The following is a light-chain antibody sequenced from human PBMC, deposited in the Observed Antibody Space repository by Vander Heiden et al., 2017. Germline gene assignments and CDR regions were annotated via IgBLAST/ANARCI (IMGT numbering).Light chain of an antibody. CDR3: QQSDNTPYT. V-gene: IGKV1-39*01. CDR1: QTIFNF. Sequence: DIQMTQSPSSLSASVGDRVTITCRASQTIFNFLNWYQHKPGKAPNLLIYGASSLQSGVPSRFSGSGSGTDFTLTISRLQLEDFATYYCQQSDNTPYTFGQGTRMEIK. J-gene: IGKJ5*01. CDR2: GAS.